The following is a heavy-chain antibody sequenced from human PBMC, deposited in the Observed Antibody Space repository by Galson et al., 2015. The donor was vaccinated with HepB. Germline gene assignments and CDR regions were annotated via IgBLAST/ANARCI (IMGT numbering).Heavy chain of an antibody. V-gene: IGHV3-30*04. Sequence: SLRLSCAASGFTFSSYAMHWVRQAPGKGLEWVAVISYDGSNKYYADSVKGRFTISRDNSKNTLYLQMNSLRAEDTAVYYCARPASGYAYWYFDLWGRGTLVTVSS. CDR2: ISYDGSNK. J-gene: IGHJ2*01. CDR1: GFTFSSYA. CDR3: ARPASGYAYWYFDL. D-gene: IGHD5-12*01.